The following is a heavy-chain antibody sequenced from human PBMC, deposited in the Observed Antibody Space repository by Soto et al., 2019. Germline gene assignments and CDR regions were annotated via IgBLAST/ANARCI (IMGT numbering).Heavy chain of an antibody. CDR2: INHSGST. J-gene: IGHJ6*02. V-gene: IGHV4-34*01. D-gene: IGHD3-10*01. Sequence: PSETLSLTCAVYGGSFSGYYWSWTRQPPGKGLEWIGEINHSGSTNYNPSLKSRVTISVDTSKNQFSLKLSSVTAADTAVYYCARAPHYYGSGSYLYYYYGMDVWGQGTTVTVSS. CDR3: ARAPHYYGSGSYLYYYYGMDV. CDR1: GGSFSGYY.